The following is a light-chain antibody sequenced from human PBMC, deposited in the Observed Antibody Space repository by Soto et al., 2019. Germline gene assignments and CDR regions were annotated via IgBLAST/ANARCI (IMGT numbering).Light chain of an antibody. Sequence: QSVLTQPPSVSAAPGQRVTISCSGSSSNIGKNFVSWFQQFPGTAPKLLIFETDKRHSGIPDRFSASKSGTSATLGITGLQTGDEADYYCGTWDSSLSAGVFGGGTKLTV. V-gene: IGLV1-51*02. J-gene: IGLJ2*01. CDR3: GTWDSSLSAGV. CDR1: SSNIGKNF. CDR2: ETD.